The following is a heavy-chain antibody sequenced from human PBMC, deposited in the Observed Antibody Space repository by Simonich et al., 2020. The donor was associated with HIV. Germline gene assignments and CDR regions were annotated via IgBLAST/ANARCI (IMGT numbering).Heavy chain of an antibody. CDR2: IYHSGTT. Sequence: QVQLQESGPGLVKPSETLSLTCAVSGYSISSGYYWGWIRQPPGKGLGWVGSIYHSGTTSYNPSLKSRGTITGDTSKNQFSLKLSSVTAADTAVYYCASGYYYDSSGYPWYYYGMDVWGQGTTVTVSS. CDR3: ASGYYYDSSGYPWYYYGMDV. D-gene: IGHD3-22*01. V-gene: IGHV4-38-2*01. CDR1: GYSISSGYY. J-gene: IGHJ6*02.